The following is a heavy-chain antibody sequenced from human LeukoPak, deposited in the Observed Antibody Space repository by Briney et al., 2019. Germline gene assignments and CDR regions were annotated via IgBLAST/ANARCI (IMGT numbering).Heavy chain of an antibody. CDR1: GFTFSSYA. J-gene: IGHJ3*02. D-gene: IGHD6-19*01. V-gene: IGHV3-23*01. CDR3: AKFASGAGTRDAFDI. CDR2: TSGSGGST. Sequence: EPGGSLRLSCAASGFTFSSYAMGWVGQAPGKGLEWVSATSGSGGSTYYADSVKGRFTISRDNSKNTLYLQMNSLRAEDTAVYYCAKFASGAGTRDAFDIWGQGTMVTVSS.